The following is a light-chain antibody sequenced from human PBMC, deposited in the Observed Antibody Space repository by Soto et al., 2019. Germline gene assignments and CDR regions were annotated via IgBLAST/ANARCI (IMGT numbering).Light chain of an antibody. V-gene: IGLV1-47*01. CDR2: RNN. CDR1: SSNIGSNY. CDR3: AAWDDSLSVYV. Sequence: QSVLTQPPSASGTPGQRVTISCSGSSSNIGSNYAYWYQHLPGTAPKLLIYRNNQRPSGVPDRFSDSKSGTSASLAISGLRSEDEADYYCAAWDDSLSVYVFGTGTKVTVL. J-gene: IGLJ1*01.